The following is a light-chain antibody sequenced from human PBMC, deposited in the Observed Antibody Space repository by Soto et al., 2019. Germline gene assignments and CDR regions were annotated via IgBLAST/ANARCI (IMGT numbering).Light chain of an antibody. Sequence: ELVMTQSPASLSASPGERVTLSCRASQNIRSSLACYQQRPGQAPRLLIYDASNRAAGIPARFSGGGSGTDFTLTISRLEPEDFAVYYCQQYGSAPWTFGQGTKVDIK. CDR3: QQYGSAPWT. CDR1: QNIRSS. V-gene: IGKV3D-20*01. CDR2: DAS. J-gene: IGKJ1*01.